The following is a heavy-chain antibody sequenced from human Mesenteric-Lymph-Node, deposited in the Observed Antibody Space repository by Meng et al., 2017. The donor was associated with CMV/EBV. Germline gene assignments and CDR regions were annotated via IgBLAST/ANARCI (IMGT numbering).Heavy chain of an antibody. D-gene: IGHD5-12*01. V-gene: IGHV1-69*01. CDR2: IIPIFGTA. CDR1: FSSYA. Sequence: FSSYAISWVRQAPGQGLEWMGGIIPIFGTANYAQKFQGRVTITADESTSTAYMELSSLRSEDTAVYYCARDSPRSGYDWDYYYGMDVWGQGTTVTVSS. CDR3: ARDSPRSGYDWDYYYGMDV. J-gene: IGHJ6*02.